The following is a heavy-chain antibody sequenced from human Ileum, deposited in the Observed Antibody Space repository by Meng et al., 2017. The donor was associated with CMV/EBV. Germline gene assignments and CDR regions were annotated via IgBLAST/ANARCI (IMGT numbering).Heavy chain of an antibody. CDR1: GYTFPYWP. J-gene: IGHJ4*02. V-gene: IGHV7-4-1*02. CDR3: TRDYSYGGYTEFDH. CDR2: INTKTGKA. D-gene: IGHD5-12*01. Sequence: SGYTFPYWPINWVRQAPGQGLEWMGQINTKTGKAIYAQGFAGRFEFSLDTSVSTAYLQINSLKAEDTAMYYCTRDYSYGGYTEFDHWGQGTLVTVSS.